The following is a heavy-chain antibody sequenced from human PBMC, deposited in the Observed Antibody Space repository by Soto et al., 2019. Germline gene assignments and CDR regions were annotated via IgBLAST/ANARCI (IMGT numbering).Heavy chain of an antibody. J-gene: IGHJ4*02. CDR1: GYTFTGYY. CDR3: ARVSSVEMATIYFDY. V-gene: IGHV1-2*04. Sequence: GASVKVSCKASGYTFTGYYMHWVRQAPGQGLEWMGWINPNSGGTNYAQKFQGWVTMTRDTSISTAYMELSRLRSDDTAVYYCARVSSVEMATIYFDYWGQGTLVTVSS. D-gene: IGHD5-12*01. CDR2: INPNSGGT.